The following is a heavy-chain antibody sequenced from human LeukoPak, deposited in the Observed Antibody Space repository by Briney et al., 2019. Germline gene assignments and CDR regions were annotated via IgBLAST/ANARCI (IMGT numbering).Heavy chain of an antibody. Sequence: GGSLRLSCAASGFTFSSYAMSWVRQAPGKGLEWVSAIGGSGGSTYYADSVKGRFTISRDNSKNTLYLRMNSLRAENTAVYYCAKGSSTSLSEYYYYYGMDVWGQGTTVTVSS. V-gene: IGHV3-23*01. CDR1: GFTFSSYA. CDR2: IGGSGGST. CDR3: AKGSSTSLSEYYYYYGMDV. D-gene: IGHD2-2*01. J-gene: IGHJ6*02.